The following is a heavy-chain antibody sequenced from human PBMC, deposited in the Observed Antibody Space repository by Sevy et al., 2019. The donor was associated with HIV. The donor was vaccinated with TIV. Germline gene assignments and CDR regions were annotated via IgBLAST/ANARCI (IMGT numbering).Heavy chain of an antibody. D-gene: IGHD3-22*01. Sequence: ASVKVSCQASGYTFSNYGVTWVRQAPGQGLEWMGWISGYNGNTKYAQKFQERVIMTTDTATSTAYMELRSLRSDDTAVYYCVRDESFSLIVVDPDYWGQGTLVTVSS. CDR3: VRDESFSLIVVDPDY. J-gene: IGHJ4*02. CDR2: ISGYNGNT. CDR1: GYTFSNYG. V-gene: IGHV1-18*01.